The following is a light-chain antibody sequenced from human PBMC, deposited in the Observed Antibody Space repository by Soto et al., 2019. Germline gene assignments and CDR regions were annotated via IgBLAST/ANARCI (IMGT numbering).Light chain of an antibody. CDR2: GTS. J-gene: IGKJ5*01. CDR1: QSVKSSY. V-gene: IGKV3D-20*02. Sequence: EIVMTQSPATVSVSPGERVTLSCRASQSVKSSYLAWYQHKPGQAPRLLIYGTSSRATGIPDRFSGSGSGTDFTLTISRLEPEDFAVYYCQQHNQWPITFGQGTLLEIK. CDR3: QQHNQWPIT.